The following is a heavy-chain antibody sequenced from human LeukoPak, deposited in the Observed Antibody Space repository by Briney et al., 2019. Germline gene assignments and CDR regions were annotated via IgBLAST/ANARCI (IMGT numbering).Heavy chain of an antibody. CDR2: ISSSSSYI. D-gene: IGHD4-17*01. CDR1: GFTSSSYS. V-gene: IGHV3-21*01. Sequence: GGSLRLSCAASGFTSSSYSMNWVRQAPGKGLEWVSSISSSSSYIYYADSVKGRFTISRDNAKNSLFLQMNSLRAEDTAVYYCARSHDYGIDYWGLGTLVTVSS. J-gene: IGHJ4*02. CDR3: ARSHDYGIDY.